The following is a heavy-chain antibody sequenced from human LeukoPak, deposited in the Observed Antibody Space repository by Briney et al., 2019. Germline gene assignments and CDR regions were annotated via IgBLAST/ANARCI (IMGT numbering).Heavy chain of an antibody. CDR1: GGPISSYY. V-gene: IGHV4-59*01. D-gene: IGHD2-2*01. J-gene: IGHJ6*04. Sequence: PSETLSLTCTVSGGPISSYYWSWIRQPPGKGLEWIGYIYYSGSTNYNPSLKSRVTISVDTSKNQFSLKLSSVTAADTAVYYCTRLVPAAKNYYYGMDVWGKGTTVTVSS. CDR2: IYYSGST. CDR3: TRLVPAAKNYYYGMDV.